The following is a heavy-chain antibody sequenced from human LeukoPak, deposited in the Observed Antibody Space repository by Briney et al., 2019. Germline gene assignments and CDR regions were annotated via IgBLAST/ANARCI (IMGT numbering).Heavy chain of an antibody. CDR1: GFTVSSNY. D-gene: IGHD3-10*01. V-gene: IGHV3-15*01. CDR3: AHFGTAEYFQD. CDR2: IKSKAHGGTT. J-gene: IGHJ1*01. Sequence: GGSLRLSCAASGFTVSSNYMSWVRQGPGKGLEWVGRIKSKAHGGTTDYAAAVKGRFTISRDDSKNTLYLQMNSLKSEDTAVYYCAHFGTAEYFQDWGQGTLVTVSS.